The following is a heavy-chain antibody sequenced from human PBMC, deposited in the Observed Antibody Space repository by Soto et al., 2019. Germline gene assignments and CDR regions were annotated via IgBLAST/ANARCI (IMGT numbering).Heavy chain of an antibody. D-gene: IGHD3-10*01. CDR1: GGSFSGYY. CDR2: INHSGST. CDR3: ARGQKRWFGELSPLDY. J-gene: IGHJ4*02. V-gene: IGHV4-34*01. Sequence: SETLSLTCAVYGGSFSGYYWSWIRQPPGKGLEWIGEINHSGSTNYNPSLKSRVTISVDTSKNQFSLKLSSVTAADTAVYYCARGQKRWFGELSPLDYWGQGTLVTVSS.